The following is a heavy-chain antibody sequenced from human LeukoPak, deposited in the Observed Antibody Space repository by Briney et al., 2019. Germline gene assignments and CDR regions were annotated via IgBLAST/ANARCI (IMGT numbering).Heavy chain of an antibody. D-gene: IGHD4-17*01. J-gene: IGHJ6*02. CDR3: ARENYGDSTYYYYGMDV. CDR1: GGSISSVDYY. CDR2: IYYSGST. V-gene: IGHV4-30-4*02. Sequence: SDTLSLTCTVSGGSISSVDYYWSWIRQPPGKGLEWIGYIYYSGSTYYNPSLKSRVTISVDTSKNQFSLKLSSVTAADTAVYYCARENYGDSTYYYYGMDVWGQGTTVTVSS.